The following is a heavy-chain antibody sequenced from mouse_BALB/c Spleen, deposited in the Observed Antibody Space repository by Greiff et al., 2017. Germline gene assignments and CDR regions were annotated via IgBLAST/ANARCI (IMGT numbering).Heavy chain of an antibody. CDR1: GFSLTSYD. CDR3: VRDRGDSSGLFAY. Sequence: QVQLKESGPGLVAPSQSLSITCTVSGFSLTSYDISWIRQPPGKGLEWLGVIWTGGGTNYNSAFMSRLSISKDNSKSQVFLKMNSLQTDDTAIYYCVRDRGDSSGLFAYWGQGTLVTVSA. CDR2: IWTGGGT. D-gene: IGHD3-2*01. J-gene: IGHJ3*01. V-gene: IGHV2-9-2*01.